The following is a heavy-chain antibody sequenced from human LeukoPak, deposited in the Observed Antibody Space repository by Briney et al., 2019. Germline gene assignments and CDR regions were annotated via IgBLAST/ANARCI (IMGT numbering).Heavy chain of an antibody. V-gene: IGHV1-46*01. D-gene: IGHD2-15*01. CDR3: AREPVVAATLGY. CDR1: GYTFTSYY. Sequence: ASVKVSCKASGYTFTSYYMHWVRQAPGQGLEWMGIINPSGGSTSYAQKFQGRVTMTRDMSTSTAYMELRSLRSDDTAVYYCAREPVVAATLGYWGQGTLVTVSS. CDR2: INPSGGST. J-gene: IGHJ4*02.